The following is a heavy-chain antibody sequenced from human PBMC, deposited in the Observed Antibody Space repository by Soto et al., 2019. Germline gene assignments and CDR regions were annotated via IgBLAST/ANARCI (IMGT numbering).Heavy chain of an antibody. CDR2: ISGSGGST. V-gene: IGHV3-23*01. CDR3: AKRAIAAAGSPNWFDP. CDR1: GFTFSSYA. Sequence: PGGSLRLSCAASGFTFSSYAMSWVRQAPGKGLEWVSAISGSGGSTYYADSVKGRFTISRDNSKNTLYLQMNSLRAEDTAVYYCAKRAIAAAGSPNWFDPWGQGTLVTVS. J-gene: IGHJ5*02. D-gene: IGHD6-13*01.